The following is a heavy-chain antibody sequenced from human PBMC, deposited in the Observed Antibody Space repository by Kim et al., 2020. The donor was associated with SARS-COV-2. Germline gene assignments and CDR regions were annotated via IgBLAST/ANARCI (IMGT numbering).Heavy chain of an antibody. CDR2: TAEDK. Sequence: TAEDKYYTGSVKGRFTISRENAKNSLYLQMNSLRAGDTAVYYCARHGMDVWGQGTTVTVSS. CDR3: ARHGMDV. V-gene: IGHV3-13*01. J-gene: IGHJ6*02.